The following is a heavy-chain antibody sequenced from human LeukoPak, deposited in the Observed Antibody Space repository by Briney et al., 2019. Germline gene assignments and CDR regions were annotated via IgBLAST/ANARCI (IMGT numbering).Heavy chain of an antibody. Sequence: GGSLRLSCAASGFTFSSYSMNWVRQAPGKGLEWVSSISSSSSSYIYYADSVKGRFTISRDNAKNSLYLQMNSLRAEDTAVYYCARESAGYCSGGSCYDKLDYWGQGTLVTVSS. CDR3: ARESAGYCSGGSCYDKLDY. J-gene: IGHJ4*02. CDR2: ISSSSSSYI. CDR1: GFTFSSYS. D-gene: IGHD2-15*01. V-gene: IGHV3-21*01.